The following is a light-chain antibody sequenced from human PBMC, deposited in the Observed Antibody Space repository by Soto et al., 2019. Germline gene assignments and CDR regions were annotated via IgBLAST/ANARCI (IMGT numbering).Light chain of an antibody. Sequence: EIVLTQSPGTLSFSPGERATLSCRASQSVSSSYLAWYQQKPGQAPRLLIYGASSRATGIPDRFSGSGSGTDFTLTISRLEPEDFALYYCKQYGSSPPYTFGPGIKVEIX. CDR3: KQYGSSPPYT. J-gene: IGKJ2*01. CDR1: QSVSSSY. CDR2: GAS. V-gene: IGKV3-20*01.